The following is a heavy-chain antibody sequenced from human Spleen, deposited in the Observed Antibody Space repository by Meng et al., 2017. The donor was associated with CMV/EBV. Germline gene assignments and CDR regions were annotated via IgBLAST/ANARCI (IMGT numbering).Heavy chain of an antibody. D-gene: IGHD1-26*01. CDR1: GGSISSSSYY. CDR3: ARPTRELLLDAFDM. CDR2: IYYSGSA. Sequence: SETLSLTCTVSGGSISSSSYYWGWIRQPPGKGLEWIGNIYYSGSAYYNPSLKSRVTISVDTSKNQFSLKLTSVTAADTAVYYCARPTRELLLDAFDMWGQGTMVTVSS. V-gene: IGHV4-39*01. J-gene: IGHJ3*02.